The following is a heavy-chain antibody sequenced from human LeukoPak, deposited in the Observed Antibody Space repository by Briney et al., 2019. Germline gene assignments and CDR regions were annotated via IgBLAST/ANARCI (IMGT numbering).Heavy chain of an antibody. CDR3: ARLGPSYYGSGSYVVD. V-gene: IGHV4-39*01. J-gene: IGHJ4*02. D-gene: IGHD3-10*01. CDR2: IYYSGST. CDR1: GDSISSSNSY. Sequence: SETLSLTCTVSGDSISSSNSYWGWIREPPGKGLGWIESIYYSGSTYYYPSRKGRVTVSVDTSTNPFSLKLSSVTAADTAVYYCARLGPSYYGSGSYVVDWGQGTLVTVSS.